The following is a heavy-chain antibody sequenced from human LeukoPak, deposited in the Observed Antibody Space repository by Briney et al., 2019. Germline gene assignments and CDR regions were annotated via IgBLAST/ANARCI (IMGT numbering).Heavy chain of an antibody. Sequence: GGSLRLSCAASGFTFSDYYMIWLRQVPGKGLEAISYISHNGETKYYADSVKGRLSISRDNAKSSLYLQMNSLRVEDTAVYYCARDRHGYFDYWGQGTLVTVSS. J-gene: IGHJ4*02. CDR1: GFTFSDYY. CDR3: ARDRHGYFDY. V-gene: IGHV3-11*01. D-gene: IGHD6-13*01. CDR2: ISHNGETK.